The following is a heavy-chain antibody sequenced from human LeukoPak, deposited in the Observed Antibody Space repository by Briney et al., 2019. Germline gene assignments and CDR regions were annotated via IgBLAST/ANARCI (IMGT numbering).Heavy chain of an antibody. CDR3: ARGPVALPNDRLSLFFDF. J-gene: IGHJ5*01. D-gene: IGHD2-8*01. CDR1: GASFNTYY. V-gene: IGHV4-34*01. Sequence: PSETLSLTCAVYGASFNTYYWTWIRQSPDKGLEWIGEVKHDGDTNVNPSLRSRVVMSVDASKNQFSLKMTSVTAADTAIYFCARGPVALPNDRLSLFFDFWGLGTLVTVSS. CDR2: VKHDGDT.